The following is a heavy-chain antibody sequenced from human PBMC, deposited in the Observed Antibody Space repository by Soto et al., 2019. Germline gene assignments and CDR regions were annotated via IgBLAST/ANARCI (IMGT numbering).Heavy chain of an antibody. J-gene: IGHJ6*02. CDR1: GFTFSNFW. V-gene: IGHV3-7*01. CDR3: ATGKRFYYYAMDV. CDR2: MKQDGSEK. Sequence: VGSLRLSCAASGFTFSNFWINWVRQAPGKGLEWVATMKQDGSEKYYVDSLKGRFAISGDKAKNSVSLQMNSLRVEDTAVYYCATGKRFYYYAMDVWGQGTTVTVSS.